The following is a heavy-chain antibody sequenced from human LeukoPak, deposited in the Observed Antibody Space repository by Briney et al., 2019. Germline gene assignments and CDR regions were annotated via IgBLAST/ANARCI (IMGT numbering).Heavy chain of an antibody. CDR3: SGGNDDTQIHH. Sequence: PSQTLSLTCVLSLASPHPTKCYLPAIRPRPGKGPEWIGHIHFSGTIYSTPSLQSRAIISLDASKNQSSLRLSSLTAAGTAVHFCSGGNDDTQIHHWGPGTLVTVSS. CDR1: LASPHPTKCY. J-gene: IGHJ1*01. CDR2: IHFSGTI. D-gene: IGHD3-16*01. V-gene: IGHV4-31*11.